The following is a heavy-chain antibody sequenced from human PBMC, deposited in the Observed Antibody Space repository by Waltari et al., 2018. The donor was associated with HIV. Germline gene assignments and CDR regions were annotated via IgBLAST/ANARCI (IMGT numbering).Heavy chain of an antibody. CDR1: GFTFSDYA. V-gene: IGHV3-30*01. CDR3: TGSSG. Sequence: QVQLVESGGGVVQPGGSLSLSCAASGFTFSDYAMHWVRQAPGKGLDWVAAISYDGSIKHYADSVKGRFTISRDNSKNSLSLQMNSLRAEDTAVYYCTGSSGWGQGTLVAVSS. J-gene: IGHJ4*02. D-gene: IGHD6-25*01. CDR2: ISYDGSIK.